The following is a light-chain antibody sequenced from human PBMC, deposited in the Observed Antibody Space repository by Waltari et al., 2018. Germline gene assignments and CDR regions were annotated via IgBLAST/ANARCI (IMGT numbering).Light chain of an antibody. V-gene: IGKV1-5*03. CDR1: QSLSNW. Sequence: DIQMTQSPSTLSASVGDRVTITCRASQSLSNWLAWDQQKPGKAPQVLIYKASTLESGVPSRFSGSGSGTEFTLTISSLQPDDFATYYCQQYRNLWTFGQGTKVEIK. CDR2: KAS. J-gene: IGKJ1*01. CDR3: QQYRNLWT.